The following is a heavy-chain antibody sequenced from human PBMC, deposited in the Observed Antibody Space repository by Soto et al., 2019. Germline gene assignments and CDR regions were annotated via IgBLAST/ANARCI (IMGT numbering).Heavy chain of an antibody. Sequence: EVQLVESGGGLVQPGGSLRLYCAVSGLTFSSYWMHWVRQAPGKGLVWVSRISRDGSTTTYADSVKGRFTISRDNAKNTLYLQVNSLRAEDTAVYYCTSTVASAIILSYGLDVWGQGTTVTVSS. CDR2: ISRDGSTT. D-gene: IGHD6-13*01. CDR1: GLTFSSYW. V-gene: IGHV3-74*01. J-gene: IGHJ6*02. CDR3: TSTVASAIILSYGLDV.